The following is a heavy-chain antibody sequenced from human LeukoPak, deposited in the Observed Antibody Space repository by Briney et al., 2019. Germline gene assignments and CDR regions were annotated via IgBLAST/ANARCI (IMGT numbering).Heavy chain of an antibody. CDR3: ARDPGDYGDYYYYYGMDV. V-gene: IGHV3-21*01. Sequence: GGSLRLSCAASGFTFSSYSMNWVRQAPGKGLELVSSISSSSSYIYYPDSVKGRFTISRDNAKNSLYLQMNSLRAEDTAVYYCARDPGDYGDYYYYYGMDVWGQGTTVTVSS. CDR1: GFTFSSYS. CDR2: ISSSSSYI. J-gene: IGHJ6*02. D-gene: IGHD4-17*01.